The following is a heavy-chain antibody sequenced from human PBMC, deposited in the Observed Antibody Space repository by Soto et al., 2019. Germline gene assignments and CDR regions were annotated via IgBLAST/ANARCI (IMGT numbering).Heavy chain of an antibody. CDR2: IYYSGST. V-gene: IGHV4-30-4*01. CDR3: ARGGQLPGYAEYFQH. D-gene: IGHD2-2*01. J-gene: IGHJ1*01. CDR1: GGSISSGDYY. Sequence: PSETLSLTCTVSGGSISSGDYYWSWIRQPPGKGLEWIGYIYYSGSTYYNPSLKSRVTISVDTSKNQFSLKLSSVTAADTAVYYCARGGQLPGYAEYFQHWGQGTLVTVSS.